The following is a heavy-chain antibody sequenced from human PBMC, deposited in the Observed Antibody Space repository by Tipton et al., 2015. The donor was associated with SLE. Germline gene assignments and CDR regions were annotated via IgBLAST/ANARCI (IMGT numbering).Heavy chain of an antibody. CDR2: VYSSGST. J-gene: IGHJ4*02. D-gene: IGHD5-12*01. Sequence: TLSLTCTVSGGSISGYYWSWIRQPPGKGLEWIGYVYSSGSTNYNPSLRSRVTISVDTSKNQFSLKLSSVTAADTAVYYCARHRAYSGYDLFYFDYWGQGTLVTVSS. V-gene: IGHV4-59*08. CDR3: ARHRAYSGYDLFYFDY. CDR1: GGSISGYY.